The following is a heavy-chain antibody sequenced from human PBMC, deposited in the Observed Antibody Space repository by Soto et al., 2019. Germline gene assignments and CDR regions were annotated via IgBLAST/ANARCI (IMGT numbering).Heavy chain of an antibody. D-gene: IGHD1-26*01. CDR1: GGSFSGYY. CDR2: INHSGST. CDR3: ARGREIRF. J-gene: IGHJ4*02. Sequence: PSETLSLTCAVYGGSFSGYYWSWIRQPPGKGLEWIGEINHSGSTNYNPSLKSRVTISVDTSKNQFSLMLSSVTAADTAVYYCARGREIRFWGQGTLVTVSS. V-gene: IGHV4-34*01.